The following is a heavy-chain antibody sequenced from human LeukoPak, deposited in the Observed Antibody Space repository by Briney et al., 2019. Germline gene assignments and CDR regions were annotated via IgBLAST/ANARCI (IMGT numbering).Heavy chain of an antibody. CDR1: GFTFSSYA. Sequence: PGGSLRLSCAASGFTFSSYAMIWVRQAPGKGLEWVSAISGSGGSTCYADSVKGRFTISRDNSKNTLYLQMNSLRAEDTAVYYCAKDTARGVIAYYFDHWGQGTLVTVSS. CDR3: AKDTARGVIAYYFDH. J-gene: IGHJ4*02. V-gene: IGHV3-23*01. D-gene: IGHD3-10*01. CDR2: ISGSGGST.